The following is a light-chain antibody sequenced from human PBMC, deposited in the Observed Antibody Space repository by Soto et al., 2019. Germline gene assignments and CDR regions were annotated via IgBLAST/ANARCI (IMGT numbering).Light chain of an antibody. V-gene: IGKV3-11*01. CDR3: QQRTNWPPLT. J-gene: IGKJ4*01. CDR1: QSVGTY. Sequence: EIVLTQSLATLSLSPGERATLSCRASQSVGTYLAWYQQKPGQAPRLLIYDASNRATGIPARFSGSGSGTDFTLTISGLEPEDFAVYYCQQRTNWPPLTFGGGTKVEIK. CDR2: DAS.